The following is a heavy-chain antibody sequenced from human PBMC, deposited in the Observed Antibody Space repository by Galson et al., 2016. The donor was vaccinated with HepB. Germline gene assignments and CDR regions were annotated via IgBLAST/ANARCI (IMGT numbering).Heavy chain of an antibody. V-gene: IGHV3-15*07. D-gene: IGHD1-26*01. CDR3: TTSVGANEFDY. Sequence: SLRLSCAGSGFTFSHAWLNWVRRAPGKVLEWVGRIKSKGDGETTDYAAPVKGRFTVSRDDSKNTLYLQMNSLKTEDTAVYHCTTSVGANEFDYWGRGTLVTVSS. CDR1: GFTFSHAW. CDR2: IKSKGDGETT. J-gene: IGHJ4*02.